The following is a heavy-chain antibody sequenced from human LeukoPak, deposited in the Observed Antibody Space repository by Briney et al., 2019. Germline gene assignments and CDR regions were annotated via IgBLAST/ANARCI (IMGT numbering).Heavy chain of an antibody. D-gene: IGHD6-13*01. CDR3: ARYSSSRHY. Sequence: PGGSLRLSCAASGFTFSTFAMNWVRQAPGKGLEWIGSIYYSGSTYYNPSLKSRVTISVDTSKNQFSLKLSSVTAADTAVYYCARYSSSRHYWGQGTLVTVSS. CDR2: IYYSGST. V-gene: IGHV4-38-2*01. J-gene: IGHJ4*02. CDR1: GFTFSTFAM.